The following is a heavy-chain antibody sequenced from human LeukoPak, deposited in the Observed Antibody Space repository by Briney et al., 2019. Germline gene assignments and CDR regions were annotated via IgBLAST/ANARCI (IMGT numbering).Heavy chain of an antibody. J-gene: IGHJ4*02. CDR1: AGSIGSSSYY. D-gene: IGHD1-26*01. Sequence: SETLSLTCNVSAGSIGSSSYYWAWIRQPPGKGLEWIGSISFNGFTIYNPSLKNRVTLSVDVSKNQFSLTLGSVTAAATAVFYCARVKGGRGELRGTFDSWGQGTLVTVSS. CDR3: ARVKGGRGELRGTFDS. V-gene: IGHV4-39*07. CDR2: ISFNGFT.